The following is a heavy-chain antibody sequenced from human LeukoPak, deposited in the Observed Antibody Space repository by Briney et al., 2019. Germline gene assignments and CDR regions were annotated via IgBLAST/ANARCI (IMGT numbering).Heavy chain of an antibody. D-gene: IGHD3-3*01. V-gene: IGHV4-39*07. CDR1: GGSISSSSYY. CDR3: ARDQYITIFGVVQNNWFDP. CDR2: IYYSGST. J-gene: IGHJ5*02. Sequence: SETLSLTCTVSGGSISSSSYYWGWIRQPPGKGLEWIGSIYYSGSTYYNPSLKSRVTISVDTSKNQFSLRLSSVTAADTAVYYCARDQYITIFGVVQNNWFDPWSQGTLVTVSS.